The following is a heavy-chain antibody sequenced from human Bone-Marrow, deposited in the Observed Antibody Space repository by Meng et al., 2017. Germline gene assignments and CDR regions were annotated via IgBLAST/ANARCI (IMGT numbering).Heavy chain of an antibody. CDR1: GFTFSNAW. CDR2: MKNNVDGGTV. J-gene: IGHJ4*01. V-gene: IGHV3-15*01. CDR3: SDHVDY. D-gene: IGHD1-14*01. Sequence: GESLKISCAASGFTFSNAWMTWVRQAPGKGLEWIGHMKNNVDGGTVDYAAAVKGRFFISRDDSENTCYLQMNSLKTEDTAVYYCSDHVDYWGHGTLVTVSS.